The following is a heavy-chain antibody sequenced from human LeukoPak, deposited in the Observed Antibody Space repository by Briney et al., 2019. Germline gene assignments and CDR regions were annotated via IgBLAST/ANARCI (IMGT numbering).Heavy chain of an antibody. Sequence: SETLSLTCTVSGASIRTYFWSWFRQPAGKGLEWIGRVHSNGDTYYNPSLGSRATVSMDTSKNQFALNLTSLTAADTAVYYCARDIGLAHWGRGTLVTVSS. D-gene: IGHD3-16*02. CDR1: GASIRTYF. CDR2: VHSNGDT. CDR3: ARDIGLAH. J-gene: IGHJ4*02. V-gene: IGHV4-4*07.